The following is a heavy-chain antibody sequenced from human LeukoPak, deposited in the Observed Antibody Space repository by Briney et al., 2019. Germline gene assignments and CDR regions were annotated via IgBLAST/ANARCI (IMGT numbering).Heavy chain of an antibody. CDR1: GYSITSYW. D-gene: IGHD4-23*01. J-gene: IGHJ6*02. V-gene: IGHV5-51*01. CDR2: IWPGDSDT. CDR3: AGCGGNSSGLDV. Sequence: GESPQISCKGSGYSITSYWIGWVRQMPGKGLEWMGIIWPGDSDTRYSPSFQGQVTISADKSITTAYLQWSSLTASATAMYYRAGCGGNSSGLDVWGQGTTVTVSS.